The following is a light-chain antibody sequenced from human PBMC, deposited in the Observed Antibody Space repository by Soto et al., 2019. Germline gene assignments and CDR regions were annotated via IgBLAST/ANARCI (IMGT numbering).Light chain of an antibody. J-gene: IGKJ1*01. CDR2: AAS. CDR3: QKYNGWPRT. Sequence: EIVLTPSXATLSVAPGERATLSCRSSQSLSSSYLAWYQQKPGQAPRLLIYAASSRATGIPARFSGSGSGKDFTITISSLQYEDFDFFYCQKYNGWPRTCGQGPTGDLK. CDR1: QSLSSSY. V-gene: IGKV3D-15*01.